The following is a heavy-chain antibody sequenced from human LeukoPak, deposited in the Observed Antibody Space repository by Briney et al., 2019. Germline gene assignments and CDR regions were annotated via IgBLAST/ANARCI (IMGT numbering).Heavy chain of an antibody. J-gene: IGHJ3*02. V-gene: IGHV1-18*04. CDR1: GYTFTSYY. D-gene: IGHD3-10*01. Sequence: ASVKVSCKASGYTFTSYYMHWVRQAPGQGLEWMGWISGYNGKTNYGQKFQDRVIMTIDASTTTVYLEVRSLTSDDTAVYYCARTMAVHAFDIWGQGTMVSVSS. CDR3: ARTMAVHAFDI. CDR2: ISGYNGKT.